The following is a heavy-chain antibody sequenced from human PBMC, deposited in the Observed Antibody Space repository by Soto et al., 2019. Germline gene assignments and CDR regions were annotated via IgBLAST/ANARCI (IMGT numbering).Heavy chain of an antibody. D-gene: IGHD3-9*01. Sequence: QVQLQESGPGLVKPSETLFLTCTVSAVSISSYYWSWIRQSPGKGLEWRGYIFSGGSSSYNPSLRSRVTILVDMSKNQFSLSLTSVTASDTAVYYCARVDIGVYAFNIWGQGTAVTVSS. V-gene: IGHV4-4*09. CDR1: AVSISSYY. J-gene: IGHJ3*02. CDR3: ARVDIGVYAFNI. CDR2: IFSGGSS.